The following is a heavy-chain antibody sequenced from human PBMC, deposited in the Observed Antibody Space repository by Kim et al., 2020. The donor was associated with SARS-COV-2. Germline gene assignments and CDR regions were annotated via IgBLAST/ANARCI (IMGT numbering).Heavy chain of an antibody. Sequence: SETLSLTCTVSGGSISSGDYYWSWIRQPPGKGLEWIGYIYYSGSTYYNPSLKSRVTISVDTSKNQFSLKLSSVTAADTAVYYCGSTKVPYYFDYWGQGTLVTVSS. J-gene: IGHJ4*02. CDR1: GGSISSGDYY. D-gene: IGHD2-8*01. CDR2: IYYSGST. CDR3: GSTKVPYYFDY. V-gene: IGHV4-30-4*01.